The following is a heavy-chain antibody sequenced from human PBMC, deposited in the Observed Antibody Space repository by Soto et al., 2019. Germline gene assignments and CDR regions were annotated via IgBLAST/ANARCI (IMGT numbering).Heavy chain of an antibody. CDR3: AKDRRAGGNSAFYFDF. J-gene: IGHJ4*02. V-gene: IGHV3-23*01. CDR1: GFKFSNYA. D-gene: IGHD3-16*01. CDR2: ISATGGGT. Sequence: PGESLKISCSASGFKFSNYAMSWGRQAPGKGLEWVSLISATGGGTYYADSVKGRFTISRDNSHNTLYLQVHSLTAEDTAVYYCAKDRRAGGNSAFYFDFWGQGAQVTVSS.